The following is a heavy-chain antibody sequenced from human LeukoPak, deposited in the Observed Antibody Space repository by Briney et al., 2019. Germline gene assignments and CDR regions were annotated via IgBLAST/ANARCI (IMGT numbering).Heavy chain of an antibody. Sequence: SETLSLTCTVSGASIRSYYWSWIRQPPGKGLEWVGYIFYTGITKYNPSLKSRVTMSVDEFKNQFSLNLNSVTAADTAVYYCASFYCSGGSCYQYFSYYYMDVWGKGTTVTISS. D-gene: IGHD2-15*01. CDR3: ASFYCSGGSCYQYFSYYYMDV. J-gene: IGHJ6*03. V-gene: IGHV4-59*08. CDR1: GASIRSYY. CDR2: IFYTGIT.